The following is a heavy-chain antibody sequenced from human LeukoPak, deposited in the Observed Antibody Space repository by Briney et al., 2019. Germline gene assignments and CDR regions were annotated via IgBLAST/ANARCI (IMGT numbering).Heavy chain of an antibody. D-gene: IGHD3-10*01. J-gene: IGHJ4*02. V-gene: IGHV3-7*01. Sequence: GRSLTLSCAASGFTFSSHWMSWVRQAPGKGLEWVASMKQDVGEIYYVDSVKGRFTISGDNAKNSLFLQMNSLRVDDTAVYYCARGPPYGSRSDFLDYWGQGTLVTVSS. CDR1: GFTFSSHW. CDR3: ARGPPYGSRSDFLDY. CDR2: MKQDVGEI.